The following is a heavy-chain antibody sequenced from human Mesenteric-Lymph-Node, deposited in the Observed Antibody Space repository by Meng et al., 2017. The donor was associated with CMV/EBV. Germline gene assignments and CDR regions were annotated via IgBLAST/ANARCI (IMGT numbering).Heavy chain of an antibody. D-gene: IGHD4/OR15-4a*01. V-gene: IGHV1-2*02. Sequence: ASVKVSCKASGYTFTGYYMHWVRQAPGQGLEWMGWINPNSGGTNYAQKFQGRVTMTRDTSISTAYIELSRLRSDDTAVYYCATLPLTTMSAGYYGMDVWGQGTTVTVSS. J-gene: IGHJ6*02. CDR3: ATLPLTTMSAGYYGMDV. CDR1: GYTFTGYY. CDR2: INPNSGGT.